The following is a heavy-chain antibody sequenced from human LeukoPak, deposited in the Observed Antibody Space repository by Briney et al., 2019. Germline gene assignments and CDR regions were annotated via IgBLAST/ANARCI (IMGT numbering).Heavy chain of an antibody. J-gene: IGHJ6*02. V-gene: IGHV1-3*01. Sequence: GASVKVSCKASGYTFTSYAMHWVRQAPGQRLEWMGWINAGNGNTKYSQKFQGRVTITRDTSASTAYMELSSLRSEDTAVYYCAAPERDQNPYYYYGMDVWGQGTTVTVSS. CDR3: AAPERDQNPYYYYGMDV. CDR1: GYTFTSYA. CDR2: INAGNGNT. D-gene: IGHD1-14*01.